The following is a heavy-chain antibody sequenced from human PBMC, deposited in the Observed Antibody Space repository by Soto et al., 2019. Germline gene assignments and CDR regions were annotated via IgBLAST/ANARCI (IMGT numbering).Heavy chain of an antibody. Sequence: VQLVESGGGVVQPGRSLRLSCAASGFTFSSYGMHWVRQAPGKGLEWVAVISYDGSNKYYADSVKGRFTISRDNSKNTLYLQMNSLRAEDTAVYYCAKDYDDYYYYMDVWGKGTTVTVSS. V-gene: IGHV3-30*18. D-gene: IGHD3-3*01. CDR2: ISYDGSNK. CDR3: AKDYDDYYYYMDV. J-gene: IGHJ6*03. CDR1: GFTFSSYG.